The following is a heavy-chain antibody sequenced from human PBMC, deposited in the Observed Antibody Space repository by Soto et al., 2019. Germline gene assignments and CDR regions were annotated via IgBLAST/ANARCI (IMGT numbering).Heavy chain of an antibody. CDR2: IYHSGST. J-gene: IGHJ4*02. Sequence: QVQLEESGPGLVKPSGTLSLTCAVSGGSISTDNWWRWVRQPPGKGLEWVGEIYHSGSTNYNPSLKSRLTISIDKSKDQFSLDVRSVTAADTAIYYCARGGRWLVDYWGQGTLVTVSS. CDR3: ARGGRWLVDY. CDR1: GGSISTDNW. V-gene: IGHV4-4*02. D-gene: IGHD5-12*01.